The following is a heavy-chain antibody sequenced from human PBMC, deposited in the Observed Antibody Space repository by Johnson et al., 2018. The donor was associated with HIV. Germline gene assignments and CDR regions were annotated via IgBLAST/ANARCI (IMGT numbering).Heavy chain of an antibody. D-gene: IGHD3-22*01. CDR2: IGPAGDT. Sequence: VQLVESGGGLVQPGGSLRLSCAASGFTVSSNYMSWVRQAPGKGLEWVLAIGPAGDTYYPGSVKGRFTSSRENAKNSLYLQMNSLRAEDTAVYYCARGTPGDYDSSGYYRGSEAFDIWGQGTMVTVSS. J-gene: IGHJ3*02. CDR1: GFTVSSNY. V-gene: IGHV3-13*01. CDR3: ARGTPGDYDSSGYYRGSEAFDI.